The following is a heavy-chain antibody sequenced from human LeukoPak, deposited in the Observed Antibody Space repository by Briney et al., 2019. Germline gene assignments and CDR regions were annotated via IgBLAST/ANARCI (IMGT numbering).Heavy chain of an antibody. J-gene: IGHJ4*02. CDR2: INQDGGKK. V-gene: IGHV3-7*01. CDR3: ARAYQWRDFDY. Sequence: GGSLRLSCAASGFTFSSYWMSWVRQAPGKGVEWVANINQDGGKKYYVDSVKGRFTISRDNTENSLYLQMNSLRAEDTAVYYCARAYQWRDFDYWGQGTLVTVSS. D-gene: IGHD6-19*01. CDR1: GFTFSSYW.